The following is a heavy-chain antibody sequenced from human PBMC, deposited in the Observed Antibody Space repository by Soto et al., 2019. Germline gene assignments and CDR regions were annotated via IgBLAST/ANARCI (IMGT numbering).Heavy chain of an antibody. V-gene: IGHV4-59*01. Sequence: GKGLEWIGYIYYSGSTNYNPSLKSRVTISVDTSRNQFSLKLSSVTAADTAVYYCAFFFQAEDGIRDVRSVSAFRLNRSSDL. CDR3: AFFFQAEDGIRDVRSVSAFRLNRSSDL. J-gene: IGHJ2*01. D-gene: IGHD3-10*02. CDR2: IYYSGST.